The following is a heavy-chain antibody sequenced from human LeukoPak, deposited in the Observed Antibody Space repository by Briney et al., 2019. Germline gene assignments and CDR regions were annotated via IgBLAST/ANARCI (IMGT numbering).Heavy chain of an antibody. CDR3: ARDGKYVLRYFDWPAELDY. CDR2: IWYDGSNK. Sequence: PGRSLRLSCAASGFTFSSYGMHWVRQAPGKGLEWVAVIWYDGSNKYYADSVKGRFTISRDNSKNTLYLQMNSLRAEDTAVYYCARDGKYVLRYFDWPAELDYWGQGTLVTVSS. CDR1: GFTFSSYG. D-gene: IGHD3-9*01. J-gene: IGHJ4*02. V-gene: IGHV3-33*01.